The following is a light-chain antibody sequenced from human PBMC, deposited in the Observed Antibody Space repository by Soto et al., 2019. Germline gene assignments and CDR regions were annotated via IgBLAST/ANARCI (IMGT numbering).Light chain of an antibody. CDR3: QQYNSYSIP. J-gene: IGKJ5*01. Sequence: DIQMTQSPSTLSASVGDRVTITCRASQSISSWLAWYQQKPGKAPKLLIYDASSLESGVPSRFSGSGSETEFTLTISSMQPDDFASDYCQQYNSYSIPFGQGTRLEIK. V-gene: IGKV1-5*01. CDR1: QSISSW. CDR2: DAS.